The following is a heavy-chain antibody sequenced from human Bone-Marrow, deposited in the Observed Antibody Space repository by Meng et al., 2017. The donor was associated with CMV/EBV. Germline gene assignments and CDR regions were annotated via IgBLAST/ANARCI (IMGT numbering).Heavy chain of an antibody. CDR2: INPNSGGA. V-gene: IGHV1-2*02. J-gene: IGHJ5*02. D-gene: IGHD3-3*01. CDR1: GYTFTGYY. Sequence: ASVKVSCKASGYTFTGYYMHWVRQAPGQGLEWMGWINPNSGGANYAQKFQGRVTMTRDTSISTVYMELSRLTFDDTAVYYCAKYEGFGVVKNWFDPWGQGTLVTVSS. CDR3: AKYEGFGVVKNWFDP.